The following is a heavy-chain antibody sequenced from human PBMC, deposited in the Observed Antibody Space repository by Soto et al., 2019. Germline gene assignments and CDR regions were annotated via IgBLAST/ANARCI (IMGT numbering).Heavy chain of an antibody. Sequence: ASVKVSCKASGYTFTSYYMHWVRQAPGQGLEWMGIINPSGGSTSYAQKFQGRVTMTRDTSTSTVYMELSSLRSEDTAVYYCAGWVPGIAAAGTGFDYWGQGTLVTVSS. CDR3: AGWVPGIAAAGTGFDY. D-gene: IGHD6-13*01. J-gene: IGHJ4*02. CDR1: GYTFTSYY. V-gene: IGHV1-46*01. CDR2: INPSGGST.